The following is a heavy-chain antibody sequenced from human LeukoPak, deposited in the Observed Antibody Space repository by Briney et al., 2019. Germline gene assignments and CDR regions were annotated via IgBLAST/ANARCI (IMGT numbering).Heavy chain of an antibody. J-gene: IGHJ5*02. CDR1: GGSISSYY. D-gene: IGHD6-19*01. CDR3: ARDRPIRGLGFDP. CDR2: IYYSGST. Sequence: SETLSLTCTVSGGSISSYYWSWIRQPPGKGLEWIGYIYYSGSTNYNPSLKSRVTISVDTSKNQFSLKLSSVTAADTAMYYCARDRPIRGLGFDPWGQGTLVTVSS. V-gene: IGHV4-59*01.